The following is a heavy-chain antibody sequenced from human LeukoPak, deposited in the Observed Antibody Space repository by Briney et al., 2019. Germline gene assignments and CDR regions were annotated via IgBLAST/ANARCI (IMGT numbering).Heavy chain of an antibody. D-gene: IGHD2-21*01. CDR1: GFTFDDYA. CDR2: ISWNSGSI. CDR3: AKDEFVASDFAGAFDI. Sequence: GRSLRLSCAASGFTFDDYAMHWVRQAPGKGLEWVSGISWNSGSIGYADSVKGRFTISRDNAKNSLYLQMNSLRAEDMALYYCAKDEFVASDFAGAFDIWGQGTMVTVSS. V-gene: IGHV3-9*03. J-gene: IGHJ3*02.